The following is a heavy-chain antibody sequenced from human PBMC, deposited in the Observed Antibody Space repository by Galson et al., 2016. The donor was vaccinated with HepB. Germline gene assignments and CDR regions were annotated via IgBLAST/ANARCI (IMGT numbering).Heavy chain of an antibody. Sequence: SVKVSCKASGYTFTSHAMHWVRQAPGQRLEWMGWINSYTGNPTYAQGPTGRFVFSVDTSVSTAYLHIDSLKPEDTAVYFCAKTYDSTGYYADYWGQGTLLTVSS. V-gene: IGHV7-4-1*01. D-gene: IGHD3-22*01. CDR3: AKTYDSTGYYADY. CDR1: GYTFTSHA. CDR2: INSYTGNP. J-gene: IGHJ4*02.